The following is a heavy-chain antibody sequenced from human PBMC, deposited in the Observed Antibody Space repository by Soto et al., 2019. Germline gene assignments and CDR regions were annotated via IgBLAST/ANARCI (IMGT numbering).Heavy chain of an antibody. CDR3: AKNINSSSGFDY. Sequence: GGSLRLSCAATGFTFNNFAMNWVRQGPGKGLEWVSGISGGGDATRYADSVKGRFTISRDNAESMVYLDMYSLIPDDTAIYYCAKNINSSSGFDYWGQGTPVTVS. D-gene: IGHD6-6*01. V-gene: IGHV3-23*01. CDR2: ISGGGDAT. J-gene: IGHJ4*02. CDR1: GFTFNNFA.